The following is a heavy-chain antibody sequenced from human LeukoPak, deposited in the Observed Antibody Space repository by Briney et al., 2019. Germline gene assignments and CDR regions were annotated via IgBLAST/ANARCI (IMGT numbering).Heavy chain of an antibody. Sequence: SETLSLTCTVSGGSISGSTYYWGWIRQPPGKGLEWIGSIYYSGSTYYNPSLKSRVTISVDTPKNQFSLKLSSVTAADTAVYSCARTYPEDPEVFRHWGQGTLVTVSS. CDR2: IYYSGST. CDR1: GGSISGSTYY. CDR3: ARTYPEDPEVFRH. V-gene: IGHV4-39*07. J-gene: IGHJ1*01. D-gene: IGHD1-14*01.